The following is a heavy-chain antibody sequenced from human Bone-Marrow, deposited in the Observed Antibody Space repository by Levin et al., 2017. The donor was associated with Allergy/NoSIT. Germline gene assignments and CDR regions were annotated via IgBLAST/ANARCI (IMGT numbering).Heavy chain of an antibody. CDR2: INNDESGT. V-gene: IGHV3-74*01. CDR3: GRDRKYGMDV. Sequence: PGESLKISCATSGFTFSNDWMHWVRQAPGKGLVWVSHINNDESGTTYADSVKGRFIISRDNAKNTLYLQMNSLRAEDTAVYYCGRDRKYGMDVWGQGTMVTVSS. J-gene: IGHJ6*02. CDR1: GFTFSNDW.